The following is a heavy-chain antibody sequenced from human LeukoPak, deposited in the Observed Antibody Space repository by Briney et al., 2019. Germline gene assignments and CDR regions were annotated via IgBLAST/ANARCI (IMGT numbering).Heavy chain of an antibody. D-gene: IGHD2/OR15-2a*01. CDR3: ARENDFQFDY. Sequence: SVKVSCKASGGTFSSYAIYWVRQAPGQGLEWMGGIIPIFGTADYAQKFQGRVTITADESTSTAYMELSSLRSEDTAVYYCARENDFQFDYWGQGTPVTVSS. J-gene: IGHJ4*02. V-gene: IGHV1-69*13. CDR1: GGTFSSYA. CDR2: IIPIFGTA.